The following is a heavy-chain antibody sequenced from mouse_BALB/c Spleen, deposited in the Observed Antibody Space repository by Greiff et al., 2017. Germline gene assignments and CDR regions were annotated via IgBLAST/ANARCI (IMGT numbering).Heavy chain of an antibody. CDR1: GYTFTSYW. CDR3: ARSGALTGYWYFDV. Sequence: DLVKPGASVKLSCTASGYTFTSYWINWIKQRPGQGLEWIGRIAPGSGSTYYNEMFKGKATLTVDTSSSTAYIQLSSLSSEDSAVYFCARSGALTGYWYFDVWGAGTTVTVSS. J-gene: IGHJ1*01. CDR2: IAPGSGST. D-gene: IGHD4-1*01. V-gene: IGHV1S41*01.